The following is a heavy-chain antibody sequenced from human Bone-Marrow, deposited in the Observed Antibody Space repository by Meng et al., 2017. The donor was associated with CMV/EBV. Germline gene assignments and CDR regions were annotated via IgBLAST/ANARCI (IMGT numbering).Heavy chain of an antibody. D-gene: IGHD7-27*01. CDR1: GFTLRNYP. V-gene: IGHV3-21*01. CDR2: ISSSSGYI. J-gene: IGHJ4*02. CDR3: ARALGKGGNY. Sequence: LLCAASGFTLRNYPMNWVRQAPGKGLEWVSSISSSSGYIHYADSVKGRFTISRDNAKNSLYLQMNSLRAEDTAVYYCARALGKGGNYWGQGTLVTVSS.